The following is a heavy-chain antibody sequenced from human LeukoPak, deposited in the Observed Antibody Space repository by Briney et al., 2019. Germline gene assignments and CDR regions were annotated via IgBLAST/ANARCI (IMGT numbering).Heavy chain of an antibody. V-gene: IGHV4-4*07. CDR3: ARVPGYYHYYGMDV. CDR1: GGSISSYY. Sequence: SETLSLTCTVSGGSISSYYWSWIRQPAGKGLEWIGRIYTSGSTNYNPSLKSRVTMPVDTSKNQFSLKLSSVTAADTAVYYCARVPGYYHYYGMDVWGQGTTVTVSS. CDR2: IYTSGST. J-gene: IGHJ6*02.